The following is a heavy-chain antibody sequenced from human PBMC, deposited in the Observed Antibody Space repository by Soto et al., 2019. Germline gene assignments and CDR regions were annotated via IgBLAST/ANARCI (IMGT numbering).Heavy chain of an antibody. CDR3: ARDDRLTGHAFDI. CDR1: GDSISSGGYY. CDR2: IYYSGST. D-gene: IGHD1-20*01. Sequence: SETLSLTCTVSGDSISSGGYYWSWIRQHPGKGLEWIGYIYYSGSTYYNPSLKSRVTISVDTSKNQFSLKLSSVTAADTAVYYCARDDRLTGHAFDIWGQGTMVTVSS. J-gene: IGHJ3*02. V-gene: IGHV4-31*03.